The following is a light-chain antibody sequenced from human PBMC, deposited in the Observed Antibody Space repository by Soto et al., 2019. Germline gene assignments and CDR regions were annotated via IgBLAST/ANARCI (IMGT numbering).Light chain of an antibody. Sequence: QSVLTQPASVSGSPGQSITISCTGTSSDVGGYNYVSWYQQHPGKDPKLMIYQVSNRPSGVSNRFSGSKSGNTASLTISGLQAEDEADYFCSSYSSSSTFYVFGAGTKVTVL. CDR3: SSYSSSSTFYV. CDR2: QVS. CDR1: SSDVGGYNY. J-gene: IGLJ1*01. V-gene: IGLV2-14*01.